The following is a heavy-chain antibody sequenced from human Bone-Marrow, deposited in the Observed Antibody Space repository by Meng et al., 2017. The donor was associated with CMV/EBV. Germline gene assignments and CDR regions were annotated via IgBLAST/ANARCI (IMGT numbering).Heavy chain of an antibody. D-gene: IGHD5-12*01. CDR3: SRSNSGYDSDD. J-gene: IGHJ4*02. CDR2: ISSSGSTI. V-gene: IGHV3-48*03. CDR1: GFTFSSYE. Sequence: GESLKISCAASGFTFSSYEMNWVRQAPGKGLEWVSYISSSGSTIYYADSVKGRFTISRDNAKNSLYLQMNSLRAEDTAVYYCSRSNSGYDSDDWGQGTLVTVSS.